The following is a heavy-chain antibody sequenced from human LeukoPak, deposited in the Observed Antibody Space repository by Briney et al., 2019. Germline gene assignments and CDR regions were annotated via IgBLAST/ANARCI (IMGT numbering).Heavy chain of an antibody. CDR3: ARSGSWDY. J-gene: IGHJ4*02. CDR1: GGTFSSYA. D-gene: IGHD1-26*01. CDR2: IIPILGIA. Sequence: SVKVSCKAYGGTFSSYAISWVRQAPGQGLEWMGRIIPILGIANYAQKFQGRVTITADKSTSTAYMELSSLRSEDTAVYYCARSGSWDYWGQGTLVTVSS. V-gene: IGHV1-69*04.